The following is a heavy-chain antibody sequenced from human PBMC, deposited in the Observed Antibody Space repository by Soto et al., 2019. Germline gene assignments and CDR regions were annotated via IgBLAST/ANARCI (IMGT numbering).Heavy chain of an antibody. CDR3: GRGKAAGTRKINRYDP. CDR2: FNHSGIT. J-gene: IGHJ5*02. D-gene: IGHD6-13*01. V-gene: IGHV4-34*01. Sequence: SETLSLTYAVYVGSYSGYYWNWIRHPPGKGLEWIGEFNHSGITNYNPSLKSPVTISVDTSKNQLSLKLSSLTAPDTAQYYCGRGKAAGTRKINRYDPWGQRTHVTGSS. CDR1: VGSYSGYY.